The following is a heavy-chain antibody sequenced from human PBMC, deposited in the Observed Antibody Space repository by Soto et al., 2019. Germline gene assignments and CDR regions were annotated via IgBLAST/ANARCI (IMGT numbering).Heavy chain of an antibody. CDR1: GYTFSGFY. Sequence: EASVKVSCKASGYTFSGFYMHWVRQAPGQGLEWMGWINPNSGGTKSAEKFQGRVTMTRDTSISTAYMELSRLTSDDTAVYYCASDAVTGTAGLDFWGQGTQVTVSS. CDR3: ASDAVTGTAGLDF. CDR2: INPNSGGT. V-gene: IGHV1-2*02. D-gene: IGHD6-19*01. J-gene: IGHJ4*02.